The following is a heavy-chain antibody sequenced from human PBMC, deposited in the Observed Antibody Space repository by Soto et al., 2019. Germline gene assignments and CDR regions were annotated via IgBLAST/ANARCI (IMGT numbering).Heavy chain of an antibody. Sequence: SVKVSCKASGGTFSSYTISWVRQAPGQGLEWMGRIIPILGIANYAQKFQGRVTITADKSTSTAYMELSSLRSEDTAVYYCAREVAADGTFREDVFDIWGQGTLVTVSS. J-gene: IGHJ3*02. V-gene: IGHV1-69*04. CDR1: GGTFSSYT. CDR2: IIPILGIA. CDR3: AREVAADGTFREDVFDI. D-gene: IGHD6-13*01.